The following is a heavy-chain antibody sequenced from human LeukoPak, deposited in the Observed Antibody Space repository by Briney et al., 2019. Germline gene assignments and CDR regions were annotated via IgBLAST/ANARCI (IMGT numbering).Heavy chain of an antibody. CDR1: GGSISSGDYY. CDR2: IYYSGST. J-gene: IGHJ4*02. Sequence: SETLSLTCTVSGGSISSGDYYWSWIRQPPGKGLEWIVYIYYSGSTYYNPSLKSRVTISVDTSKNQFSLKLSSVTAADTAVYYCARDQYCSSTSCYKGGYFDYWGQGTLVTVSS. D-gene: IGHD2-2*02. V-gene: IGHV4-30-4*08. CDR3: ARDQYCSSTSCYKGGYFDY.